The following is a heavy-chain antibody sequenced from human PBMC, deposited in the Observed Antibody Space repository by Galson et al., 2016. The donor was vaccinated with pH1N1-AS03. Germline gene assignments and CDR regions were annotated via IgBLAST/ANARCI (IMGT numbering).Heavy chain of an antibody. CDR1: GFSFSAYW. CDR3: VRDWGAFEDY. D-gene: IGHD3-16*01. CDR2: IRQDGRQT. J-gene: IGHJ4*02. V-gene: IGHV3-7*03. Sequence: SLRLSCAASGFSFSAYWMTWVRQAPGKGLEWVANIRQDGRQTSYVDSVRDRFTISRDNAKNSLYLQMNTLRGEDTAVYYCVRDWGAFEDYWGQGNLVTVSS.